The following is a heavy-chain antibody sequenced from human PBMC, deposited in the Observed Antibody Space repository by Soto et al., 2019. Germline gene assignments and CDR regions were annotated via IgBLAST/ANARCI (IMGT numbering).Heavy chain of an antibody. D-gene: IGHD1-26*01. CDR3: ATNLANSGPNTGVDY. J-gene: IGHJ4*02. Sequence: GESLKISCKGSGYSFTSYWISWVRQMPGKGLEWMGRIDPSDSYTNYSPSFQGHVTISADKSISTAYLQWSSLKASDTAMYYCATNLANSGPNTGVDYWGQGTLVTVSS. CDR1: GYSFTSYW. CDR2: IDPSDSYT. V-gene: IGHV5-10-1*01.